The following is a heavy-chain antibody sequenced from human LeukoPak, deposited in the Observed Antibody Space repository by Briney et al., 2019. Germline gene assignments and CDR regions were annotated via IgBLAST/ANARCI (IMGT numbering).Heavy chain of an antibody. CDR2: IYYSGST. CDR1: GGSISSYY. D-gene: IGHD6-6*01. CDR3: ARDLRRPPLNNWFDP. J-gene: IGHJ5*02. V-gene: IGHV4-59*01. Sequence: PSETLSLTCTVSGGSISSYYWSWIRQPPGKGLEWIGHIYYSGSTNYNPSLKSRVTISVDTSKNQFSLKLSSVTAADTAVYYCARDLRRPPLNNWFDPWGQGTLVTVSS.